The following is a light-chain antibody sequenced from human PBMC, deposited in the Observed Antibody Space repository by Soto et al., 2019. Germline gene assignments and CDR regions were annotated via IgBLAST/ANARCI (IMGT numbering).Light chain of an antibody. Sequence: DIQMTQSPSSVSASVGDTVTITCRASQDIKNYLAWFQQKPGKAPKSLIFAASILQSGVPSKFIGTGSGTDFTLTISIRQAEDVATYFCQQYHSYPLTFGGGTKVDIK. CDR1: QDIKNY. CDR3: QQYHSYPLT. J-gene: IGKJ4*01. V-gene: IGKV1-16*02. CDR2: AAS.